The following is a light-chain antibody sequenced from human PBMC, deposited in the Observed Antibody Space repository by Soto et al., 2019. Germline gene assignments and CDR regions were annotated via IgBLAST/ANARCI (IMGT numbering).Light chain of an antibody. J-gene: IGLJ3*02. CDR1: SSDVGGYKY. Sequence: QSALTQPRSVSGSPGQSVTISCTGTSSDVGGYKYVSWYQQHPGKAPKLMINDVSKRPSGVPDRFSGSKSGNTASLTISGLQAEDEADYYCCFYTGSYTWVFGGGTKLTVL. CDR2: DVS. V-gene: IGLV2-11*01. CDR3: CFYTGSYTWV.